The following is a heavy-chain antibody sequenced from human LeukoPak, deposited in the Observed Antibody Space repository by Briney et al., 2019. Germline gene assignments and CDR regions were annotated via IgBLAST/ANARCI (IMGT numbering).Heavy chain of an antibody. J-gene: IGHJ4*02. Sequence: ASVKVSCKASGGTFSSYAISWVRLAPGQGLEWMGWINPYHGKTKYAQKFQGRLTMTTDTSTNTAHMELRSLTSDDTAVYFCARDRIAAAVLDYWGQGTLVTVSS. CDR1: GGTFSSYA. V-gene: IGHV1-18*01. CDR3: ARDRIAAAVLDY. CDR2: INPYHGKT. D-gene: IGHD6-13*01.